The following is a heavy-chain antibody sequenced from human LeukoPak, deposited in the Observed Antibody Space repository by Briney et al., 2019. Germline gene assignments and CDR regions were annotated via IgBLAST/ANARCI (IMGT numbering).Heavy chain of an antibody. CDR3: ARGPITTRSHFDY. CDR2: IIPIFATA. CDR1: GGTFSSYA. J-gene: IGHJ4*02. Sequence: RASVKVSCKASGGTFSSYAISWVRQAPGQGLEWMGGIIPIFATANYAQKFQGRVRITADESTSTAYMELSSLRSEDTAVYYCARGPITTRSHFDYWGQGTLVTVSS. V-gene: IGHV1-69*13. D-gene: IGHD3-22*01.